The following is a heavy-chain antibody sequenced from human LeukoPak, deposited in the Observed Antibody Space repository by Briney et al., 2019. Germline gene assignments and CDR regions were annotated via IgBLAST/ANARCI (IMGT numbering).Heavy chain of an antibody. CDR3: ARRGYGSGSYRN. CDR2: IYYSGST. CDR1: GGSFSGYY. D-gene: IGHD3-10*01. J-gene: IGHJ4*02. V-gene: IGHV4-34*01. Sequence: SETLSLTCAVYGGSFSGYYWSWIRQPPGKGLEWIGSIYYSGSTYYNPSLKSRVTISVDTSKNQFSLQLSSVTAADTAVYYCARRGYGSGSYRNWGQGTLVIVSS.